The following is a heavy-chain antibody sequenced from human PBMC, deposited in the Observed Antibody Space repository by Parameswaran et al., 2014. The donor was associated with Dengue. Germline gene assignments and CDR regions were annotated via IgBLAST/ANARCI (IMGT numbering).Heavy chain of an antibody. D-gene: IGHD1-1*01. J-gene: IGHJ6*02. CDR2: MRPNSGNT. CDR3: ARGGRGTESDFHYHGLDV. V-gene: IGHV1-8*01. Sequence: WVRQAPGQGLEWMGWMRPNSGNTGSPQKFQGRVIMTKNTSISTAYMELSSLRSDDTAVYYCARGGRGTESDFHYHGLDVWGQGTTVTVSS.